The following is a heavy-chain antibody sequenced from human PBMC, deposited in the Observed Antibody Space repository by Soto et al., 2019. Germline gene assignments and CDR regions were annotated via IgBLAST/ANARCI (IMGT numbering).Heavy chain of an antibody. D-gene: IGHD3-3*01. CDR2: ISESGGTT. V-gene: IGHV3-48*03. Sequence: EVQLVEAGGGLVQPGGSLSLSCVVSGFTFSSHEMNWVRQAPGKGPEWVAKISESGGTTSYADSVMGRFTISRDNARDSLYLHMNSLRAEDTAVYYCARDRSLIFAGPPYGMDVWGQGTTVTVSS. CDR1: GFTFSSHE. J-gene: IGHJ6*02. CDR3: ARDRSLIFAGPPYGMDV.